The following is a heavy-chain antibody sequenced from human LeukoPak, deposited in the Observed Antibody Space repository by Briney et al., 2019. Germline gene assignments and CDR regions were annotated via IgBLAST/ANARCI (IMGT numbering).Heavy chain of an antibody. V-gene: IGHV3-23*01. CDR2: ISGNGHQT. D-gene: IGHD3-22*01. CDR3: AKDANYYDSSGYLIPFDY. Sequence: GGSLRLPCSASGFAFSRFAMTWVRHLPGKGLDWVSSISGNGHQTYYGDSVKGRFSVSRDNSKNILYLQMDSLRADDSALYYCAKDANYYDSSGYLIPFDYWGQGTLVTVSS. J-gene: IGHJ4*02. CDR1: GFAFSRFA.